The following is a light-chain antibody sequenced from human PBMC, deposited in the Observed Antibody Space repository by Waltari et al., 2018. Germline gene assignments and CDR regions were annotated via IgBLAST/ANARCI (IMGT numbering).Light chain of an antibody. J-gene: IGKJ4*01. CDR2: AAS. V-gene: IGKV1-39*01. Sequence: DIQLTQSPSSLSASVGDRVTITCRADQYVSTYLNWYQQKPGKAPILLIYAASTLHTGVPSRFSGSGSATDFTLTISSLQPEDSATYYCQQTYITLLTFGGGTKVEI. CDR1: QYVSTY. CDR3: QQTYITLLT.